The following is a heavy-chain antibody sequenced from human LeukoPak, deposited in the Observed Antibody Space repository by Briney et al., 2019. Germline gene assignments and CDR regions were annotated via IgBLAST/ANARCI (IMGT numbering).Heavy chain of an antibody. CDR2: INPSGGAT. D-gene: IGHD2-15*01. V-gene: IGHV1-46*01. CDR1: GYTFTSYY. J-gene: IGHJ3*02. Sequence: GASVKVSFKASGYTFTSYYMHWVRQAPGQGLEWMGIINPSGGATSYAQKFQGRVTMTRDTSTSTVYMELSSLRSEDTAVYYCASPTLPTNDAFAIWGQGTMVTVSS. CDR3: ASPTLPTNDAFAI.